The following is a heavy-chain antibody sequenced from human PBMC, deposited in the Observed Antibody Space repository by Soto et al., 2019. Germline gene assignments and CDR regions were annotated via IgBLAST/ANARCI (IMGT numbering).Heavy chain of an antibody. CDR1: GGTFSSYA. CDR3: ARGVATTNRGYYYYYYGMDV. D-gene: IGHD5-12*01. Sequence: SVKVSCKASGGTFSSYAISWVRQAPGQGLEWMGGIIPIFGTANYAQKFQGRVTITADESTSTAYMELSSLRSEDTAVYYCARGVATTNRGYYYYYYGMDVWGQGTTVTVSS. CDR2: IIPIFGTA. V-gene: IGHV1-69*13. J-gene: IGHJ6*02.